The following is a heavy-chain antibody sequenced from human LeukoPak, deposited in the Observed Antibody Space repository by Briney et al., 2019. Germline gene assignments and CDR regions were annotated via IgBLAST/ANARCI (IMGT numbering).Heavy chain of an antibody. CDR2: IYYSGGT. J-gene: IGHJ4*02. CDR3: ARTTVVTNYFDY. V-gene: IGHV4-59*01. D-gene: IGHD4-23*01. CDR1: GGSISSYY. Sequence: SETLSLTCTVSGGSISSYYWSWIRQPPGKGLEWIGYIYYSGGTNYNPSLKSRVTISVDTSKNQFSLKLSSVTAADTAVYYCARTTVVTNYFDYWGQGTLVTVSS.